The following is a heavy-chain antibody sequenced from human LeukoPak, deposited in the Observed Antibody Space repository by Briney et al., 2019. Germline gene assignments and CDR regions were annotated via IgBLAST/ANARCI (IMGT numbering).Heavy chain of an antibody. J-gene: IGHJ4*02. CDR2: IYSGGST. CDR1: GFTFSSYW. D-gene: IGHD4/OR15-4a*01. CDR3: ARRAGAYSHPYDY. V-gene: IGHV3-53*01. Sequence: GGSLRLSCAASGFTFSSYWMHWVRQAPGKGLEWVSVIYSGGSTYYADSVKGRFTISRDDCKNTLYLQMNSLRAEDTAVYYCARRAGAYSHPYDYWGQGTLVTVSS.